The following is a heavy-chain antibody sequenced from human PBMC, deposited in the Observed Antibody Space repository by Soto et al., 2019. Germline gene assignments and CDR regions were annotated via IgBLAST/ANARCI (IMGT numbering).Heavy chain of an antibody. CDR1: GFTFSVYW. V-gene: IGHV3-74*01. CDR2: IDSDGSTT. J-gene: IGHJ6*02. D-gene: IGHD4-4*01. Sequence: EVQLVESGGGLVQPGGSLRLSCAASGFTFSVYWMHWVRQAPGKGLVWVSRIDSDGSTTSYADSVKGRFTIPRDNAKSTLYLQMNSLRAEDTAVYYCARPGYSNYGAGVDVWGQGTTVTVSS. CDR3: ARPGYSNYGAGVDV.